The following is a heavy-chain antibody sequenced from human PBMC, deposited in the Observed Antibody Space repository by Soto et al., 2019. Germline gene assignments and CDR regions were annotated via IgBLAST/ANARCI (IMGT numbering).Heavy chain of an antibody. D-gene: IGHD3-3*01. J-gene: IGHJ3*02. CDR1: GGSISSYY. CDR2: IYYSGST. Sequence: QVQLQESGPGLVKPSETLSLTCTVSGGSISSYYWSWIRQPPGKGLEWIGYIYYSGSTNYNPSLKSRVTISVDTSKNQFSLKLSSVPAADTAVYYCARRYYDFWADAFDIWGQGTMVTVSS. CDR3: ARRYYDFWADAFDI. V-gene: IGHV4-59*08.